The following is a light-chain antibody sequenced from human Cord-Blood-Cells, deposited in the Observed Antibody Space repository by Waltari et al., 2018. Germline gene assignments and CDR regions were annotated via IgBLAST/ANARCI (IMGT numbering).Light chain of an antibody. J-gene: IGKJ2*01. V-gene: IGKV4-1*01. CDR2: WAS. CDR3: QQYYSTPYT. Sequence: DIVMIQSPDSLAVSLGGRATINCKSSQSVLYSSKNKNYLAWYQQKPGQPPKLLIYWASTRESGVPDRFSGSGSGTDFTLTISSLQAEDVAVYYCQQYYSTPYTFGQGTKLEIK. CDR1: QSVLYSSKNKNY.